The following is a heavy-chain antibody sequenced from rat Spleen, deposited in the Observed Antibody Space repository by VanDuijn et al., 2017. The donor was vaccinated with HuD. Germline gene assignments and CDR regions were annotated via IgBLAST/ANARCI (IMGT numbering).Heavy chain of an antibody. D-gene: IGHD1-2*01. V-gene: IGHV2-15*01. J-gene: IGHJ4*01. CDR1: GFPLTSYS. Sequence: QVQLKESGPGLVQPSQTLSLTCTVSGFPLTSYSVNWVGKPPGKGLEWVGAMWRGGTTDYNSALKSRLSISRDTSKSQVFLKMNSLQTEDTAMYFCARWDYSSYYYVMDAWGQGASVTVSS. CDR3: ARWDYSSYYYVMDA. CDR2: MWRGGTT.